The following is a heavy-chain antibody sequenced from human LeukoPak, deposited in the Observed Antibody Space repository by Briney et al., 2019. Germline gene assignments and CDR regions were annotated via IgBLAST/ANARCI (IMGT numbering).Heavy chain of an antibody. V-gene: IGHV3-7*01. D-gene: IGHD3-10*01. CDR1: GFTFSSHW. CDR3: ARDHRDPGVIFDY. J-gene: IGHJ4*02. Sequence: PGGSLRLSCAASGFTFSSHWMSWVRQAPGKGLEWVANINQDGSVRYYVDSVKGRFTISRDNAKNSLYLQMNSLRAEDTAVYYCARDHRDPGVIFDYWGQGTLVTVSS. CDR2: INQDGSVR.